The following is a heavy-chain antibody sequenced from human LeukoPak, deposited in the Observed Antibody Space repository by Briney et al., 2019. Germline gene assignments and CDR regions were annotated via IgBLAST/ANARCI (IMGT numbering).Heavy chain of an antibody. CDR2: IKEDGSEK. D-gene: IGHD6-13*01. CDR1: GFIFCSYW. Sequence: PGGSLRLSCAVSGFIFCSYWMTWVRQAPGKGLEWVANIKEDGSEKYYVESVKGRFSISRDNAKNSLYLQMNSLRAEDTAVYYCGRAMGAAGHELPVDYWGQGILVTVSS. CDR3: GRAMGAAGHELPVDY. J-gene: IGHJ4*02. V-gene: IGHV3-7*01.